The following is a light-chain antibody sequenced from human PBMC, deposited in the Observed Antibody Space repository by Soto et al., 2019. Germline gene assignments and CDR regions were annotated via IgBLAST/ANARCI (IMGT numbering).Light chain of an antibody. Sequence: EIVLTQSPATLSLSPGEIATLSCSASQSVISYLAWYQQKPGQAPRLLIYDASSRATGIPDRFSGSGSGTDFTLTISRLEPEDLAVYYCQQYGYSPPWTFGQGTKVDI. CDR2: DAS. V-gene: IGKV3-20*01. CDR1: QSVISY. J-gene: IGKJ1*01. CDR3: QQYGYSPPWT.